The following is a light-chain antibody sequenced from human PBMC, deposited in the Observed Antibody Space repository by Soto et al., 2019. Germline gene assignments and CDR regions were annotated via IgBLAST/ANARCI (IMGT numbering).Light chain of an antibody. CDR2: KVS. CDR3: MQATHYHPYT. J-gene: IGKJ2*01. Sequence: VLTQTPLSSPVTLGQPASISCRSSQSLVHSDGRTYLNWLHQRPGQPPRLVIYKVSNRFSGVPDRFSGSGAGTDFTLKISRVEAEDVGIYYCMQATHYHPYTFGQGTKLEIK. CDR1: QSLVHSDGRTY. V-gene: IGKV2-24*01.